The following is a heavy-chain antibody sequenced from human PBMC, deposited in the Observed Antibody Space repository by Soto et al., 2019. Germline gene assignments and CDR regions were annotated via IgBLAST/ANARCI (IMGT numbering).Heavy chain of an antibody. CDR1: GYTFTSYG. D-gene: IGHD2-8*01. CDR2: ISAYNGNT. CDR3: ARDWANIVLMVYAPYYYYYGMDV. Sequence: ASVKVSCKASGYTFTSYGISWVRQAPGQGLEWMGWISAYNGNTNYAQTLQGRVTMTTDTSTSTAYMELRSLRSADTAVYYCARDWANIVLMVYAPYYYYYGMDVWGQGTTVTVSS. V-gene: IGHV1-18*04. J-gene: IGHJ6*02.